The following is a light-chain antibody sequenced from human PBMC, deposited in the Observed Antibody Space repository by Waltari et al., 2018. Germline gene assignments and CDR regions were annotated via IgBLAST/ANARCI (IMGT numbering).Light chain of an antibody. CDR1: QTISNY. Sequence: DIQMTQSPSSLSASVGARVTITCRASQTISNYLSWYQQKPGKAPKLLIYASSTLQSGVPSRFSGSGSGTDFTLTISSLQPEDFATYYCQQTYSTLTWTFGQGTKVEIK. CDR2: ASS. V-gene: IGKV1-39*01. J-gene: IGKJ1*01. CDR3: QQTYSTLTWT.